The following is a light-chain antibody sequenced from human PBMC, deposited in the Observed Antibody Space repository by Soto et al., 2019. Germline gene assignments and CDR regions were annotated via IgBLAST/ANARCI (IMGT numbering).Light chain of an antibody. CDR2: EVS. CDR3: SAYAGSNNLGV. J-gene: IGLJ3*02. V-gene: IGLV2-8*01. Sequence: QSALTQPPSASGSPGQSVTISCTGTSSDVGGYNYVSWYQQHPGKAPKLMIYEVSKRPSGVPDRFPGSKSGNTASLTVSGLQAEDEAEYYCSAYAGSNNLGVCGGGTKLTVL. CDR1: SSDVGGYNY.